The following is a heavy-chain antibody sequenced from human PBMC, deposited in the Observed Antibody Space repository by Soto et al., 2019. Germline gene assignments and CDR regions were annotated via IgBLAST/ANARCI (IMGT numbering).Heavy chain of an antibody. CDR3: ASPWGNSPRYYYGMDV. D-gene: IGHD7-27*01. Sequence: VNVSCKASGNTFGTYSITCMRQVPGQGLEWMGGIIPRSAKSNYAQKFQGRVTMTTDTSTSTVYMELSSLRSEDTAVYYCASPWGNSPRYYYGMDVWGQGTTVTVSS. V-gene: IGHV1-69*10. CDR1: GNTFGTYS. J-gene: IGHJ6*02. CDR2: IIPRSAKS.